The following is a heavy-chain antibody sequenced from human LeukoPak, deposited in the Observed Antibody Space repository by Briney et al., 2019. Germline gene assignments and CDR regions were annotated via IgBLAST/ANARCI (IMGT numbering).Heavy chain of an antibody. Sequence: GGSLRLSCAASGFTFSSYAMSWVRQAPGKGLEWVSALTASGETTYYADSVKGRFTISRDNSKNTLYLQMNSLRAEDTAVYYCAKDHSLGGWYLAQGKHFDYWGQGTLVTVSS. D-gene: IGHD6-19*01. CDR1: GFTFSSYA. CDR3: AKDHSLGGWYLAQGKHFDY. J-gene: IGHJ4*02. CDR2: LTASGETT. V-gene: IGHV3-23*01.